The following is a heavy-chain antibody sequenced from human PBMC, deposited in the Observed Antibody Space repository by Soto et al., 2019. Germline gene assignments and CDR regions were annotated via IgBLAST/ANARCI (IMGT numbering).Heavy chain of an antibody. CDR2: MNPNSGNT. CDR3: ARVIPGYYYYGMDV. J-gene: IGHJ6*02. CDR1: GYTFTSYD. Sequence: QVQLVQSGAEVKKPGASVKVSCKASGYTFTSYDINWVRQATGQGLEWMGWMNPNSGNTGYAQKFQARLTMTRNTSKSTAYMELSSLRSEDTAVYYCARVIPGYYYYGMDVWGQGTTVTVSS. V-gene: IGHV1-8*01.